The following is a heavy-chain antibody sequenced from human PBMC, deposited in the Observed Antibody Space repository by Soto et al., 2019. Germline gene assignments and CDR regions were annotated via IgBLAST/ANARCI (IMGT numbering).Heavy chain of an antibody. CDR1: GYAFTTYT. J-gene: IGHJ4*02. Sequence: ASVKVSCKASGYAFTTYTFSWVRQAPGQGLEWTGWISPKNGNTKSAQKFQGRVTMTTDTSTSTAYMELSSLTSDDTAVYYCARAFYTGWTHFDFWGQGTLVTVSS. CDR3: ARAFYTGWTHFDF. D-gene: IGHD6-19*01. CDR2: ISPKNGNT. V-gene: IGHV1-18*01.